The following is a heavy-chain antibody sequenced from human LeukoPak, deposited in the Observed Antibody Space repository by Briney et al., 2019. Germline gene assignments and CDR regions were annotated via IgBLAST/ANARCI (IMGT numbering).Heavy chain of an antibody. Sequence: SGGSLRLSCAASGFTFSSYSMNWVRQAPGKGLEWVSYISSSSSTIYYADSVKGRFTISRDNAKNSLYLQMNSLRAEDTAVYYCAGESTAMVDYWGQGTLVTVSS. J-gene: IGHJ4*02. CDR3: AGESTAMVDY. CDR1: GFTFSSYS. V-gene: IGHV3-48*04. D-gene: IGHD5-18*01. CDR2: ISSSSSTI.